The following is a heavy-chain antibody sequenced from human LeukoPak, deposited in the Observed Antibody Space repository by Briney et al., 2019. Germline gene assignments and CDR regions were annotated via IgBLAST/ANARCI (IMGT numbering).Heavy chain of an antibody. CDR1: GYSIRSGYY. D-gene: IGHD6-13*01. CDR3: ARDLDSSSWYVGY. J-gene: IGHJ4*02. CDR2: IYHSANA. Sequence: SENLSLTCTVSGYSIRSGYYWGWIRQPPGEGLEWIGSIYHSANAYSNPSLKSRVTISVDTSKNQFSLKLTSVTAADTAVYYCARDLDSSSWYVGYWGQGTLVTVSS. V-gene: IGHV4-38-2*02.